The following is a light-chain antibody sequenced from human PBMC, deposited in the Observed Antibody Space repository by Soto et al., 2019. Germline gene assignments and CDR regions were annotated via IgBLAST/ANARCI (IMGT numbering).Light chain of an antibody. CDR1: QDIRSH. CDR2: DAS. Sequence: EIVLTQSPGTLSLSPGERATLSCRASQDIRSHLAWYQKKPGQAPRLLIFDASSRATGIPDRFSGSGSGTDFTLSISRLEPEDFAVYYCQQYGTSPRTFGQGTKVDIK. V-gene: IGKV3-20*01. J-gene: IGKJ1*01. CDR3: QQYGTSPRT.